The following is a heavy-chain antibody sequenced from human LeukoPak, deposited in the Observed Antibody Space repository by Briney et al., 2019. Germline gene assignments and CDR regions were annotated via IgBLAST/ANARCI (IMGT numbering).Heavy chain of an antibody. CDR1: GGSISSSSYY. CDR3: ARHILADYYHIRFDY. V-gene: IGHV4-39*01. D-gene: IGHD3-9*01. J-gene: IGHJ4*02. Sequence: PSETLSLTCTVSGGSISSSSYYWGWIRQPPGKGLEWIGSIYYSGSTYYNPSLKSRVTISVDTSKNQFSLKLSSVTAADTAVYYCARHILADYYHIRFDYWGQGTLVTVSS. CDR2: IYYSGST.